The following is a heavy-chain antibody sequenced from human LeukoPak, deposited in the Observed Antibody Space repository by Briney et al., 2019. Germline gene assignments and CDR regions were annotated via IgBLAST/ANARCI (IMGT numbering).Heavy chain of an antibody. CDR3: ARGVTFNDLLKGDVQYYYMDA. D-gene: IGHD2-21*02. V-gene: IGHV3-30*02. CDR1: GFPFSGSG. Sequence: GGSLRLSCAASGFPFSGSGMHWVRQAPGKGLEWVAFIRYDGSNKYYADSVKGRFTISRDNSKNTLYLQMNSLRAEDTAVYYCARGVTFNDLLKGDVQYYYMDAWGEGTTVTVTS. J-gene: IGHJ6*03. CDR2: IRYDGSNK.